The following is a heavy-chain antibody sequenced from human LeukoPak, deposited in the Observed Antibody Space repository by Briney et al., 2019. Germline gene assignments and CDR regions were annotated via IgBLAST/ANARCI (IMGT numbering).Heavy chain of an antibody. D-gene: IGHD3-16*01. CDR1: GFTFSSYA. Sequence: GGSLRLSCAASGFTFSSYAMHWVRQAPGKGLEWVAVISYDGSNKYYADSVKGRFTISRDNPKNTLYLQMNSLRVEDTAVYYCASRGENFDYWGQGTLVTVSS. J-gene: IGHJ4*02. CDR2: ISYDGSNK. CDR3: ASRGENFDY. V-gene: IGHV3-30-3*01.